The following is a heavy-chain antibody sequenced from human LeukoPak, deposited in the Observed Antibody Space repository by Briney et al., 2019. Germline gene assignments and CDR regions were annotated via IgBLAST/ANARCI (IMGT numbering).Heavy chain of an antibody. D-gene: IGHD1-1*01. CDR2: ITGYGGDK. V-gene: IGHV3-23*01. Sequence: GSLSLSYAASGFTFTRYAMSWVRPAPGKGVERVSAITGYGGDKYYAASVKGRFTVSRDNSKNTLYLQMSSLRAEDTAMYYCAKDRDIRDWYKDAFDIWGQGTRVTVSS. CDR3: AKDRDIRDWYKDAFDI. CDR1: GFTFTRYA. J-gene: IGHJ3*02.